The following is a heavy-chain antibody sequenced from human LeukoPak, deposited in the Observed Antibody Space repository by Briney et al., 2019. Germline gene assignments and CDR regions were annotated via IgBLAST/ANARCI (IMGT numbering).Heavy chain of an antibody. CDR2: IYYSGST. D-gene: IGHD3-3*01. Sequence: SETLSLTCTVSGGSISSYYWSWIRQPPGKGLEWIGYIYYSGSTNYNPSLKSRVTISVDTSKNQFSLKLSSVTAADTAVYYCASFPDFWSGRYYFDYWGQGTLVTVS. CDR1: GGSISSYY. CDR3: ASFPDFWSGRYYFDY. J-gene: IGHJ4*02. V-gene: IGHV4-59*01.